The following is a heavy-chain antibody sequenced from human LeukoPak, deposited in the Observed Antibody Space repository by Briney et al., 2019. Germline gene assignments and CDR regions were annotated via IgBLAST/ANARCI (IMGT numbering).Heavy chain of an antibody. Sequence: ADTLSLTYTVSCRSISSYYWIWIRQPPGKGLEGMGYIYYIGSTNYNPSLKSRVTISVDTSTNHFSLKLSSVTAADTAVYYCARDHAPGIAVAGTNYFDYWGQGTLVTVSS. V-gene: IGHV4-59*01. CDR2: IYYIGST. J-gene: IGHJ4*02. D-gene: IGHD6-19*01. CDR3: ARDHAPGIAVAGTNYFDY. CDR1: CRSISSYY.